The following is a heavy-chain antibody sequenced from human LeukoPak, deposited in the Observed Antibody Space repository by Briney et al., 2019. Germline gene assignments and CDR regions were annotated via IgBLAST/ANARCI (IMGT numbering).Heavy chain of an antibody. CDR3: AREHGDFVFYDY. Sequence: GGSLRLSCAASGFTFSSYAMSWVRQAPGRGLEWVSAISGSGGSTYYADSVKGRFTISRDNSKNTLYLQMNSLRAEDTAVYYCAREHGDFVFYDYWGQGTLVTVSS. D-gene: IGHD4-17*01. CDR1: GFTFSSYA. V-gene: IGHV3-23*01. CDR2: ISGSGGST. J-gene: IGHJ4*02.